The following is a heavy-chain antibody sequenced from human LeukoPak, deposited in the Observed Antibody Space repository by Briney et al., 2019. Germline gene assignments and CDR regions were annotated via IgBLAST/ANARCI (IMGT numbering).Heavy chain of an antibody. D-gene: IGHD3-22*01. CDR3: ARDQNDSSGDAFDI. CDR1: GFTFSSYN. V-gene: IGHV3-21*01. CDR2: ITSSSSYI. Sequence: GGSLRLSCAASGFTFSSYNMNWVRQAPGKGLEWVSSITSSSSYIYYADSVKGRFTISRDNAKNSLYLQMNSLRAEDTAVYYCARDQNDSSGDAFDIWGQGTMVTVSS. J-gene: IGHJ3*02.